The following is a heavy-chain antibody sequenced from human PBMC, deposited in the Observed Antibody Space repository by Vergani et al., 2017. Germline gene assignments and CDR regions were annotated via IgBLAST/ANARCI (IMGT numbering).Heavy chain of an antibody. CDR3: APQIFVY. Sequence: QVQLVESGGGVVQPGRSLRLSCAASGFTFSSYAMHWVRQAPGKGLEWVAVISYDGSNKYYADSVKGRFTISRDNSKNTLYLQMNSLRAEDTAVYYCAPQIFVYWGQGTLDTVSS. CDR1: GFTFSSYA. CDR2: ISYDGSNK. V-gene: IGHV3-30-3*01. J-gene: IGHJ4*02.